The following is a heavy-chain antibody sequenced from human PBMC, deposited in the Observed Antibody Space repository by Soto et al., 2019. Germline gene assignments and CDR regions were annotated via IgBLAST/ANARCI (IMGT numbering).Heavy chain of an antibody. Sequence: GGSLRLSCAASGITFSDCYMNWIRQAPGKGLEWVSYMSSSGININYAGSVRGRFTVSRDNAKNSLYLQMNSLRAEDTAIYYCARVRFGQWGYAMDVWGQGTTVTVSS. D-gene: IGHD3-10*01. CDR2: MSSSGINI. CDR3: ARVRFGQWGYAMDV. CDR1: GITFSDCY. J-gene: IGHJ6*02. V-gene: IGHV3-11*01.